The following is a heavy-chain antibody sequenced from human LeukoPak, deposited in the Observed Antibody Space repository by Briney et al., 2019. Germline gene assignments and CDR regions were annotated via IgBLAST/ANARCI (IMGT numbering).Heavy chain of an antibody. CDR3: ARAGWMVRGSVDY. J-gene: IGHJ4*02. V-gene: IGHV3-74*01. Sequence: GSLRLSCAASGFTSSSYWMHWVRQAPGKGLVWVSRINSDGSSTSYADSVKGRFTISRVNAKNTLYLQMNSLRAEDTAVYYCARAGWMVRGSVDYWGQGTLVTVSS. D-gene: IGHD3-10*01. CDR1: GFTSSSYW. CDR2: INSDGSST.